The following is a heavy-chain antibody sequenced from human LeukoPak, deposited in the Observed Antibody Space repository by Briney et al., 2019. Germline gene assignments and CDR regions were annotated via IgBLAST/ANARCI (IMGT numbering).Heavy chain of an antibody. Sequence: PSETLSLTCTVSGGSISSYYWSWIRQPPGKGLEWIGSIYYSGSTTYNPSLKSRVTISVDTSKNQFSLKLRSVTAADTAVYYCATVAVIRGVTYFDYWGQGTLVTVSS. V-gene: IGHV4-59*01. J-gene: IGHJ4*02. D-gene: IGHD3-10*01. CDR1: GGSISSYY. CDR3: ATVAVIRGVTYFDY. CDR2: IYYSGST.